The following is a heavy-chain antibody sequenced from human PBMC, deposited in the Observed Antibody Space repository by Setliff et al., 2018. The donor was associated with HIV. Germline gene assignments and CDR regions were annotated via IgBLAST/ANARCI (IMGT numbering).Heavy chain of an antibody. D-gene: IGHD6-19*01. CDR3: TRTTGWYEGY. J-gene: IGHJ4*02. V-gene: IGHV3-7*05. Sequence: SCAASGFIFSSYWMNWVRQAPGKGLEWVANIKEDGSEEYYMDSVKGRFTISRDNAKNSLYLQMNSLRAEDTAIYYCTRTTGWYEGYWGQGTLVTVSS. CDR2: IKEDGSEE. CDR1: GFIFSSYW.